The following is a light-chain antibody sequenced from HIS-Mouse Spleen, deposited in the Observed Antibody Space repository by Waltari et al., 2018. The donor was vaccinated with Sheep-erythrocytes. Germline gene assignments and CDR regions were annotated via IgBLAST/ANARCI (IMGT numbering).Light chain of an antibody. J-gene: IGLJ3*02. CDR3: CSYAGSSTPWV. CDR2: EGS. Sequence: QSALTQPASVSGSPGQSITISCTGTSSAVGSHNLVSWYQQHPGKAPKRMIYEGSKRPSGVSNRFSGSKSGNTASLTISGLQAEDEADYYCCSYAGSSTPWVFGGGTKLTVL. V-gene: IGLV2-23*01. CDR1: SSAVGSHNL.